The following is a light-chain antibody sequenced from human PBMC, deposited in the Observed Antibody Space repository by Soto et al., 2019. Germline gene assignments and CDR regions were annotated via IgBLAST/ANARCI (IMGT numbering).Light chain of an antibody. CDR3: MQGTHWPIT. CDR2: QVS. Sequence: DVVMTQSPLSLPVTLGQPASISCISXRSLVYRDGNIYVNWFQQRPGQSPRRLIYQVSNRDSGVPDRFSGSGAGTDFTLKISRVEAEDVGVYYCMQGTHWPITFGQGTRLEI. V-gene: IGKV2-30*01. CDR1: RSLVYRDGNIY. J-gene: IGKJ5*01.